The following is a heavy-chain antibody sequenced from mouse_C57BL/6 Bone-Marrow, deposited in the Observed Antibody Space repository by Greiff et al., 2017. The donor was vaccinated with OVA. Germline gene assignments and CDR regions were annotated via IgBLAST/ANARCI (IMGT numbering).Heavy chain of an antibody. CDR3: ARYDLWFAY. Sequence: QVQLKESGAELARPGASVKLSCKASGYTFTSYGISWVKQRPGQGLEWIGEIYPRSGNTYYNEKFKGKATLTADKSSSTAYMELRSLTSEDSAVYFCARYDLWFAYWGQGTLVTVSA. V-gene: IGHV1-81*01. D-gene: IGHD2-12*01. J-gene: IGHJ3*01. CDR2: IYPRSGNT. CDR1: GYTFTSYG.